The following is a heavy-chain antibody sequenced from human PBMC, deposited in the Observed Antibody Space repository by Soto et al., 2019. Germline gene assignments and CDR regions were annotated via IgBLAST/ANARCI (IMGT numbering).Heavy chain of an antibody. CDR1: GGSISSYY. Sequence: SETLSLTCTVSGGSISSYYWSWIRQPPGKGLDWIGYIYYTEKTNYNPSLKSRVTISVDTSNNQYSLKLTSVTAADTAVYYCARGPQWLRSDNWFDPWGQGTRVTVSS. J-gene: IGHJ5*02. D-gene: IGHD6-19*01. CDR3: ARGPQWLRSDNWFDP. CDR2: IYYTEKT. V-gene: IGHV4-59*01.